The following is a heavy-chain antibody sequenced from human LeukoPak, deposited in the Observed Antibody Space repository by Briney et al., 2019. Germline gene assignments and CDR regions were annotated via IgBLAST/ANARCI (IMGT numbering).Heavy chain of an antibody. V-gene: IGHV5-51*01. CDR3: ARLSGGSWANTEYFPD. J-gene: IGHJ1*01. D-gene: IGHD7-27*01. Sequence: GESLTISCKASVYTFNMYWIGWVRQKPGKGLEWMAIVYPGDSHTRYSPSFQGYFTISADKTVTTAYLQWSSLAASDTAVYYCARLSGGSWANTEYFPDWGQGTLVIVSS. CDR1: VYTFNMYW. CDR2: VYPGDSHT.